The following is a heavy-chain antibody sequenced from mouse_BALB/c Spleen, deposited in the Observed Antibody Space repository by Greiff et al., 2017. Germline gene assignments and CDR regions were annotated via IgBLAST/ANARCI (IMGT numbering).Heavy chain of an antibody. V-gene: IGHV2-2*02. D-gene: IGHD5-5*01. CDR1: GFSLTSYG. J-gene: IGHJ4*01. CDR3: ARRAYLYAMDY. Sequence: VQRVESGPGLVQPSQSLSITCTASGFSLTSYGVQWVRQSPGKGLEWLGVIWSGGSTDYNAAFISRLSISKDNSKSQVFFKMNSLQANDTAIYYCARRAYLYAMDYWGQGTSVTVSS. CDR2: IWSGGST.